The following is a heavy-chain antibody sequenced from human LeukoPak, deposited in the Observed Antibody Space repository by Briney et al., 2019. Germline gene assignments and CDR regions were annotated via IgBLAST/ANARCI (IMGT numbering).Heavy chain of an antibody. CDR3: ARDRRDTSMVGNY. V-gene: IGHV4-59*01. D-gene: IGHD5-18*01. Sequence: SETLSLTCTVSGGSMSSYYWSWIRQPPGKGLEWIGYIYYSGNTNYNPSLKSRVTISVDTSKNQFSLKMRSVTAADTAVYYCARDRRDTSMVGNYWGQGPLAPVSS. CDR1: GGSMSSYY. CDR2: IYYSGNT. J-gene: IGHJ4*02.